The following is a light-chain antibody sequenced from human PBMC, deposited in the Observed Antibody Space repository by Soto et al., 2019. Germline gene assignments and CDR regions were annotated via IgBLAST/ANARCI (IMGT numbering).Light chain of an antibody. CDR3: QQHGTSRP. CDR2: GAS. J-gene: IGKJ1*01. V-gene: IGKV3-20*01. CDR1: QTISSNY. Sequence: EIVLTQSPGTLSLSPGERATLSCRASQTISSNYLAWYQQKPGQAPRDLIYGASNRATGIPDRFSGSGSGTDFTLTISRLEPEDFAVYYCQQHGTSRPFGQGTKVEIK.